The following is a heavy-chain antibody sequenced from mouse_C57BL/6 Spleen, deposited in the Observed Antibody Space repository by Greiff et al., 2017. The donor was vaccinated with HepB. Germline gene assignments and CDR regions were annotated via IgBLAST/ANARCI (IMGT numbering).Heavy chain of an antibody. CDR3: ADGYYVFDY. D-gene: IGHD2-3*01. V-gene: IGHV1-82*01. J-gene: IGHJ2*01. CDR1: GYAFSSSW. Sequence: LVKPGASVKISCKASGYAFSSSWMNWVKQRPGKGLEWIGRIYPGDGDTNYNGKFKGKATLTADKSSSTAYMQLSSLTSEDSAVYFCADGYYVFDYWGQGTTLTVSS. CDR2: IYPGDGDT.